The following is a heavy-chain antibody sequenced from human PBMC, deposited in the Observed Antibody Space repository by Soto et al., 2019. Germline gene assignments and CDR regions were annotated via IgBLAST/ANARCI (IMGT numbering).Heavy chain of an antibody. V-gene: IGHV1-69*14. D-gene: IGHD5-12*01. CDR3: VIVVAIPGYPDN. J-gene: IGHJ4*02. Sequence: QVQLVQSGAEVRQPASSVKVSCKTSGATFSSYAITWVRQAPGQGLEWMGGIVPTVDTSTYAQKFQGRVTITADKFTNTVSMELSSLRSDDTAVYYCVIVVAIPGYPDNWGQGTLVTVSS. CDR1: GATFSSYA. CDR2: IVPTVDTS.